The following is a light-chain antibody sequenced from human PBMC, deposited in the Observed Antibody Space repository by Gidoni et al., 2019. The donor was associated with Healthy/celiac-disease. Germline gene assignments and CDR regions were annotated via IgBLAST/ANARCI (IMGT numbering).Light chain of an antibody. J-gene: IGKJ1*01. V-gene: IGKV1-5*03. CDR3: QQYNSYSWT. Sequence: DNQMTQSPSTLSASVGDRVTITCRASQSISSWLAWYQQKPGKAPKLLIYKASSLESGVPSRFSGSGSGTEFTLTSSSLQPDDFATYYCQQYNSYSWTFXXXTKVEIK. CDR1: QSISSW. CDR2: KAS.